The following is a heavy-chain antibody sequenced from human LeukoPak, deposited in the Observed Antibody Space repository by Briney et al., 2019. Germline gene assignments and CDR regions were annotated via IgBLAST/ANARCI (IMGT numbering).Heavy chain of an antibody. D-gene: IGHD5-18*01. V-gene: IGHV3-30*18. CDR2: ISYDGSNK. CDR1: GFTFSSYG. CDR3: AKDSDSYLDT. J-gene: IGHJ4*02. Sequence: TGRSLRLSCAASGFTFSSYGMHWVRQAPGKGLEWVAVISYDGSNKYYADSVKGRFTISRDNSKNTLYLQMNSLRAEDTAVYYCAKDSDSYLDTWGQGTLVTVSS.